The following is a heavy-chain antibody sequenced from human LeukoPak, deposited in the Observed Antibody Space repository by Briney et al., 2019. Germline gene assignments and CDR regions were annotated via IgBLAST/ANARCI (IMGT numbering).Heavy chain of an antibody. Sequence: SVTVSCKASGGTFSSYAISWVRRAPGQGLEWMGGIIPIFGTANYAQKFQGRVTITTDESTSTAYMELSSLRSEDTAVYYCARGPYSSGWGYYYRDVWGKGTTVTVSS. CDR2: IIPIFGTA. D-gene: IGHD6-19*01. V-gene: IGHV1-69*05. CDR3: ARGPYSSGWGYYYRDV. J-gene: IGHJ6*03. CDR1: GGTFSSYA.